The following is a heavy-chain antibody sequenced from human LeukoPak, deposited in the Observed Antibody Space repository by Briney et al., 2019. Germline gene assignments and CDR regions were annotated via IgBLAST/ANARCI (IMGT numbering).Heavy chain of an antibody. Sequence: ASVKVSCKASGYTFTGYYMHWVRQAPGQGPEWMGWINPNSGGTNYAQKFQGRVTMTRDTSISTAYMELSRLRSDDTAVYYCARDSSSWYGSDDAFDIWGQGTMVTVSS. V-gene: IGHV1-2*02. CDR3: ARDSSSWYGSDDAFDI. D-gene: IGHD6-13*01. J-gene: IGHJ3*02. CDR2: INPNSGGT. CDR1: GYTFTGYY.